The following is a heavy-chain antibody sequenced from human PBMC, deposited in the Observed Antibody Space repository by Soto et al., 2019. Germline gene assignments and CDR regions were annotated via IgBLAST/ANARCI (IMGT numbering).Heavy chain of an antibody. D-gene: IGHD5-12*01. CDR2: IIPIFGIP. CDR1: GGTFNNYA. CDR3: ARAADGYNYNWFDP. V-gene: IGHV1-69*17. J-gene: IGHJ5*02. Sequence: QVQLVQSGAEVKKPGSSVKVSCKASGGTFNNYAISWLRQAPGQGLEWMAGIIPIFGIPNYAQKFQGRLTISADKSTSTAYMELVRLTSEDTAVYYCARAADGYNYNWFDPWGQGTLVTVSS.